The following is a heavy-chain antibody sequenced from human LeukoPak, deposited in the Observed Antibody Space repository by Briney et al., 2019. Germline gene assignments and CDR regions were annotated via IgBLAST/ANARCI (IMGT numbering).Heavy chain of an antibody. CDR2: ISSGGSHI. V-gene: IGHV3-48*01. J-gene: IGHJ4*02. CDR3: AKVHGSGWYSDY. CDR1: GFTFRNYN. Sequence: PGGSLRLSCAASGFTFRNYNMNWVRQAPGKGLEWVSYISSGGSHIDYADSVKGRFTISRDNTKNSLYLQMNGLRGEDTAVYYCAKVHGSGWYSDYWGQGTLVTVSS. D-gene: IGHD6-19*01.